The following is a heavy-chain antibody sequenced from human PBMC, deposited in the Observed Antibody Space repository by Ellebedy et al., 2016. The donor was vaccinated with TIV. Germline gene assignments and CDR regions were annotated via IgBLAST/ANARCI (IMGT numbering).Heavy chain of an antibody. CDR1: GYSFTTHD. Sequence: AASVKVSCKASGYSFTTHDITWVRQAPGQGLEWMGWISPYSGTRKYAQKVQGRITVTADTATSTVYMELRSLGSDDTASYYCARGKSAVASDYWGQGTLVTVSP. V-gene: IGHV1-18*01. CDR3: ARGKSAVASDY. J-gene: IGHJ4*02. CDR2: ISPYSGTR. D-gene: IGHD6-19*01.